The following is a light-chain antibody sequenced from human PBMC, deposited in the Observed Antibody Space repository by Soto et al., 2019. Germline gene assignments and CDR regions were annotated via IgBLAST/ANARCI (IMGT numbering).Light chain of an antibody. V-gene: IGLV1-44*01. CDR1: SSNIGSHT. Sequence: QSVLTQPYSASGTPGQRVTISCSGSSSNIGSHTLNWYQQLPGSAPSLLIYSDNQRPSGVPDRFSGSTSGTPASLAISGLQSEDEAEYYCAAWDDTLNAAVFGGGTKLTVL. CDR3: AAWDDTLNAAV. J-gene: IGLJ2*01. CDR2: SDN.